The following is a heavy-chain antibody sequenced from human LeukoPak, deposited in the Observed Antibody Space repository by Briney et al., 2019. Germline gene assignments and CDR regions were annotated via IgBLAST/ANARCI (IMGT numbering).Heavy chain of an antibody. CDR2: MFDSEST. D-gene: IGHD5-18*01. V-gene: IGHV4-59*11. CDR3: ATIKRGSIYGYFDF. CDR1: GVSISSHY. Sequence: SEIPSLTCTVSGVSISSHYWSWIRQPPGKGREWIGYMFDSESTKDNPSLKSRITLSADTSKNQFSLRLSSVTAADTAVYYCATIKRGSIYGYFDFWGQGILVTVSS. J-gene: IGHJ4*02.